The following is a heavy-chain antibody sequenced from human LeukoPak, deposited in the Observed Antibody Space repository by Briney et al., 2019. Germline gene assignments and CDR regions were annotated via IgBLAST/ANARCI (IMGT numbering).Heavy chain of an antibody. CDR2: INPNSGGT. D-gene: IGHD3-10*01. CDR1: GYTFTGYY. CDR3: ARARAARGVIPRYYFDY. V-gene: IGHV1-2*02. J-gene: IGHJ4*02. Sequence: ASVTVSCKASGYTFTGYYMHWVRQAPGQGLEWMGWINPNSGGTNFAQKFQGRVTMTRDTSISTAYMELSRLTSDDTAVYYCARARAARGVIPRYYFDYWGQGTLVTVSS.